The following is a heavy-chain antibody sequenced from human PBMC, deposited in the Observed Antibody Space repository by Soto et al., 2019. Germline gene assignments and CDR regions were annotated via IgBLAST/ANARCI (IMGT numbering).Heavy chain of an antibody. CDR2: IYYSGST. CDR3: AREVVVTTVSWDYYYYGMDV. Sequence: SETLSLTCTVSGGSISSGGYYWSWIRQHPGKGLEWIGYIYYSGSTYYNPSLKSRVTISVDTSKNQFSLKLSSVTAADTAVYYCAREVVVTTVSWDYYYYGMDVWGQGTTVTVSS. V-gene: IGHV4-31*03. D-gene: IGHD4-4*01. J-gene: IGHJ6*02. CDR1: GGSISSGGYY.